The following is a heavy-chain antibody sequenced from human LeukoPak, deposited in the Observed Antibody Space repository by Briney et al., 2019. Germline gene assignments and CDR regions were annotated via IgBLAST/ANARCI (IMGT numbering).Heavy chain of an antibody. J-gene: IGHJ4*02. CDR1: GFTFSSTG. CDR2: IRYDGNNK. CDR3: ARTYNPDY. Sequence: GGSLRLSCTASGFTFSSTGMHWVRQAPGKGLEWVSYIRYDGNNKYYGDSVKGRLTVSRDNSKNTLYLQMNSLRVEDTAVYYCARTYNPDYWGQGTLVTVS. V-gene: IGHV3-30*02. D-gene: IGHD1-14*01.